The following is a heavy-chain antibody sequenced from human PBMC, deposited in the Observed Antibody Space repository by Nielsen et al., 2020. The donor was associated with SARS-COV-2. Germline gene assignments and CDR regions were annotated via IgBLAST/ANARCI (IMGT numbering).Heavy chain of an antibody. Sequence: SLKISCAASGFTFDDYAMHWVRQAPGKGLEWVSGISWNSGSIGYADSVKGRFTISRDNAKNSLYLQMNSLRAEDTALYYCVRDEVEMATTPGFDSWGQGTLVTVSS. CDR1: GFTFDDYA. J-gene: IGHJ4*02. V-gene: IGHV3-9*01. CDR2: ISWNSGSI. D-gene: IGHD5-24*01. CDR3: VRDEVEMATTPGFDS.